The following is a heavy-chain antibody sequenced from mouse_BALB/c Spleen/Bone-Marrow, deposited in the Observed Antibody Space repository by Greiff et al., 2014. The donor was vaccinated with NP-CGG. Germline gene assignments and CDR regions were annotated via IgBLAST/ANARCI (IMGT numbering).Heavy chain of an antibody. CDR2: ISNGGGST. Sequence: EVMLVESGGGLVQPGGSPKLSCAASGFTFSSYTMSWVRQTPEKRLEWVAYISNGGGSTSYPDTVKGRFTISRDNAKNTLYLQMSSLKSEDTAMYYCSRHVGNPYAMDYWGQGTSVTVSP. CDR1: GFTFSSYT. J-gene: IGHJ4*01. V-gene: IGHV5-12-2*01. D-gene: IGHD3-1*01. CDR3: SRHVGNPYAMDY.